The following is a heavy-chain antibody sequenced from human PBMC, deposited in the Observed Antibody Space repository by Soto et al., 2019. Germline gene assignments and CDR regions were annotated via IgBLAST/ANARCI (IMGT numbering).Heavy chain of an antibody. V-gene: IGHV1-46*01. CDR1: GYTFTTYY. CDR2: INPNGGAT. Sequence: QVRLVQSGAEVTKPGASVRLSRKASGYTFTTYYIHWVRQAPGQGLEWMGIINPNGGATNYAQNFQGRVTMTGDTSTNTVYMELSSLTSDDTAMYYCARALTEFDYWGPGTLVTVSS. CDR3: ARALTEFDY. J-gene: IGHJ4*02. D-gene: IGHD7-27*01.